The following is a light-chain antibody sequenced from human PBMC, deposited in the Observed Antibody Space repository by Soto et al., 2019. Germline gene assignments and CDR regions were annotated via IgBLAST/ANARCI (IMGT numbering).Light chain of an antibody. CDR3: HQYGTSPAHS. Sequence: EIVLTQSPGTLSLSPGERATLSCRASQSVSSNYFAWYQQKPGQAPRLLIYGASSRSTGIPDRFSGSGSGTDFTLTISRLEPEDFAVYYCHQYGTSPAHSFGQGTKLEVK. CDR2: GAS. CDR1: QSVSSNY. J-gene: IGKJ2*03. V-gene: IGKV3-20*01.